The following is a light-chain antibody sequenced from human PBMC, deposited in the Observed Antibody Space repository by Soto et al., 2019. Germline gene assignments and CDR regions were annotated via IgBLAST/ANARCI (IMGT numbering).Light chain of an antibody. Sequence: EIVLTQSPATLSLSPGERATLSCRASQSVSSYLAWYQQKPGQAPRLLVYDASNRATGIPARFSGSGSGTDFTLTTSTLEPEDFAVYYCQQRGGWPPLTFGGGTKVEIK. V-gene: IGKV3-11*01. CDR1: QSVSSY. CDR3: QQRGGWPPLT. CDR2: DAS. J-gene: IGKJ4*01.